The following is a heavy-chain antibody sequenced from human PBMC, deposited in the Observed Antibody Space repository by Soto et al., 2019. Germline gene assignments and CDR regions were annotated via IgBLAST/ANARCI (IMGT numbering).Heavy chain of an antibody. Sequence: QVQLVQSGAEVKKPGASVKVSCKTSGYTFTNYDINWVRQATGQGLERMGWTNPKSGYTGSAQKFQGRVIMTREPSLSTAYMELHSLTSEDTAVYYCARTDGELDSWGQGNLITVSS. V-gene: IGHV1-8*01. CDR2: TNPKSGYT. J-gene: IGHJ4*02. CDR1: GYTFTNYD. CDR3: ARTDGELDS. D-gene: IGHD4-17*01.